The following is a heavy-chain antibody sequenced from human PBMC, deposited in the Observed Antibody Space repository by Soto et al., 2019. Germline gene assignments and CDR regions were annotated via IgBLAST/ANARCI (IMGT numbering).Heavy chain of an antibody. D-gene: IGHD6-19*01. CDR1: GGSFSGYY. Sequence: QVQLQQWGAGLLKPSETLSLTCAVYGGSFSGYYWSWIRQPPGKGLEWIGEINHSGSTNYNPSLKSRVTISVDTSKNQFSLKLSSVTAADTAVYYCARGLARIAVAQGAFDIWGQGTMVTVSS. V-gene: IGHV4-34*01. CDR2: INHSGST. J-gene: IGHJ3*02. CDR3: ARGLARIAVAQGAFDI.